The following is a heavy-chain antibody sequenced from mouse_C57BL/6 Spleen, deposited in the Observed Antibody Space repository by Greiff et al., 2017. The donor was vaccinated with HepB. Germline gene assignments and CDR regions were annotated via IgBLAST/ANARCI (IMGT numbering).Heavy chain of an antibody. CDR3: ARGDWDRYFDY. CDR1: GYAFSSYW. D-gene: IGHD4-1*01. CDR2: IYPGDGDT. V-gene: IGHV1-80*01. J-gene: IGHJ2*01. Sequence: QVQLQQSGAELVKPGASVKISCKASGYAFSSYWMNWVKQRPGKGLEWIGQIYPGDGDTNYNGKFKGKATLTADKSSSTAYMQLSSLTSEDSAVYFCARGDWDRYFDYWGQGTTLTVSS.